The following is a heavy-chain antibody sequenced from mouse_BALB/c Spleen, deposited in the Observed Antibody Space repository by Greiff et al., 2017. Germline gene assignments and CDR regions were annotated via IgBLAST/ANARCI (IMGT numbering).Heavy chain of an antibody. CDR3: ARDRHDVDYAMDY. CDR1: GFTFSDYG. D-gene: IGHD2-14*01. Sequence: DVKLVESGGGLVQPGGSRKLSCAASGFTFSDYGMAWVRQAPGKGPEWVAFISNLAYSIYYADTVTGRFTISRENAKNTLYLEMSSLRSEDTAMYYCARDRHDVDYAMDYWGQGTSVTVSS. CDR2: ISNLAYSI. J-gene: IGHJ4*01. V-gene: IGHV5-15*02.